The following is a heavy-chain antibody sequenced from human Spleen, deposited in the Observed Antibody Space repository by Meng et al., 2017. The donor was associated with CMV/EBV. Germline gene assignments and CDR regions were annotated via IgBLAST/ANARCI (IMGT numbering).Heavy chain of an antibody. Sequence: GESLKISCATSGFDFRIFVMSWVRQAPGRGLEWVSAIGGEGISTYYADSVRGRFTISRDNSKNTLYLQMNSLRAEDTAVYYCVKDSTLSSWGQGTLVTVSS. CDR2: IGGEGIST. CDR3: VKDSTLSS. V-gene: IGHV3-23*01. J-gene: IGHJ1*01. CDR1: GFDFRIFV. D-gene: IGHD6-6*01.